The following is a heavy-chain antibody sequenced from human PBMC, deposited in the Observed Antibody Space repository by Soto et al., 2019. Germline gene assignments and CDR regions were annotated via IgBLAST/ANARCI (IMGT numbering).Heavy chain of an antibody. V-gene: IGHV3-30*18. CDR2: ISYDGSNK. CDR3: AKSEYSYGVDY. Sequence: PVGSLRLSCAASGFTFSSYGMHWVRQAPGKGLEWVAVISYDGSNKYYADSVKGRFTISRDNSKNTLYLQMNSLRAEDTAVYYCAKSEYSYGVDYWGQGTLVTVSS. J-gene: IGHJ4*02. CDR1: GFTFSSYG. D-gene: IGHD5-18*01.